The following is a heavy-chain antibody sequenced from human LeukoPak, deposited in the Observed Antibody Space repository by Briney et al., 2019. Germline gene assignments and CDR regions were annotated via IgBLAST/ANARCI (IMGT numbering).Heavy chain of an antibody. V-gene: IGHV3-23*01. CDR1: GFTFSSYG. Sequence: PGGSLRLSCAASGFTFSSYGMSWVRQAPGKGLEWVSAISGSGGSTYYADSVKGRFTISRDNSKNTRYLQMNSLRAEDTAVYYCARGLGIAVAGSLGYWGQGTLVTVSS. D-gene: IGHD6-19*01. CDR3: ARGLGIAVAGSLGY. J-gene: IGHJ4*02. CDR2: ISGSGGST.